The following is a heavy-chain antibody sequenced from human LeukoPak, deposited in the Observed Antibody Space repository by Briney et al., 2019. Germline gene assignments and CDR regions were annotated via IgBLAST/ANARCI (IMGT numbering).Heavy chain of an antibody. Sequence: GGSLRLSCTASGFSFGDDAWSWFRQAPGRGLEFVSFIRKKGYGETTDYAASVRGRFTISRDDAKSIAYLQMNSLEIEDTALYYCSRGLHDYGDSNYYFDQWGRGTQVTVSS. J-gene: IGHJ4*02. V-gene: IGHV3-49*03. CDR2: IRKKGYGETT. CDR1: GFSFGDDA. D-gene: IGHD4-17*01. CDR3: SRGLHDYGDSNYYFDQ.